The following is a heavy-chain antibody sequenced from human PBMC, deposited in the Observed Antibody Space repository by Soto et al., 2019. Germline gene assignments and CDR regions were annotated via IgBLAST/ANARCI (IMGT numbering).Heavy chain of an antibody. D-gene: IGHD6-19*01. CDR3: ARGRGWSLFDY. J-gene: IGHJ4*02. CDR1: GFTFSSYW. V-gene: IGHV3-74*01. CDR2: TNSDGSDT. Sequence: EVQLVESGGGLVQPGGSLRLSCEASGFTFSSYWMYWVRQAPGKGLVWVSRTNSDGSDTSYADSVKGRFTISRDNAKNTLELQMSSLRAEDTAVYCCARGRGWSLFDYWGQGTLVTVSS.